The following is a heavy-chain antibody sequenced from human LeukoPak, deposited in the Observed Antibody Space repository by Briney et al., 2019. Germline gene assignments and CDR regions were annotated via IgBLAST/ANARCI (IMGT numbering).Heavy chain of an antibody. J-gene: IGHJ4*02. CDR1: GFTFDDYG. V-gene: IGHV3-30*03. CDR2: ISYDESSK. CDR3: ARSYSSGWWATDY. D-gene: IGHD6-19*01. Sequence: GGSLRLSCAASGFTFDDYGMSWVRQAPGKGLEWVAVISYDESSKYYPDSVKGRFTISRDNSKNTLYLQMNSLRGEDTAVYYCARSYSSGWWATDYWGQGTLVTVSS.